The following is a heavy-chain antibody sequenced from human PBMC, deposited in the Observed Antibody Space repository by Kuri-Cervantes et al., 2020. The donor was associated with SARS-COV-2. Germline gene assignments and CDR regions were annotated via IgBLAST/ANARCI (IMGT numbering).Heavy chain of an antibody. Sequence: SVKVSCKASGGTFSSYAISWVRQAPGQGLEWMGGIIPIFGTANYAQKFQGRVTITADESTSTAYMELISLRSEDTAVYYCARDPQDFWCGYFLGMDVWGQGTTVTVSS. J-gene: IGHJ6*02. CDR3: ARDPQDFWCGYFLGMDV. CDR2: IIPIFGTA. D-gene: IGHD3-3*01. CDR1: GGTFSSYA. V-gene: IGHV1-69*13.